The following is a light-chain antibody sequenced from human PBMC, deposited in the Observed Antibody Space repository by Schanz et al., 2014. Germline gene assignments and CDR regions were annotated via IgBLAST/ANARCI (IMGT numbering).Light chain of an antibody. J-gene: IGKJ1*01. V-gene: IGKV1-5*01. CDR1: QSISSW. CDR2: DAS. Sequence: DIPMTQSPSTLSASVGDRVSVSCRASQSISSWLAWYQQKPGKAPKLLIYDASSLESGVPSRFSGSGSGTDFTLTISSLQPDDFATYYCQQYNYYWGFGQGTKVEIK. CDR3: QQYNYYWG.